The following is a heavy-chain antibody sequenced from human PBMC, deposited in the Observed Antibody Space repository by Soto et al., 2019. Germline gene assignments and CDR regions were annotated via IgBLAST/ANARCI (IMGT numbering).Heavy chain of an antibody. CDR1: GGTFSSYA. J-gene: IGHJ6*02. CDR3: ASTLGALEWLRYGMDV. D-gene: IGHD3-3*01. CDR2: IIPIFGTA. V-gene: IGHV1-69*01. Sequence: QVPLVQSGAKVKKPGSSVKVSCKASGGTFSSYAISWVRQAPGQGLEWMGGIIPIFGTANYAQKFQGRVTITADESTSTAYMDLSSLRSEDTAVYYCASTLGALEWLRYGMDVWGQGTTVTVSS.